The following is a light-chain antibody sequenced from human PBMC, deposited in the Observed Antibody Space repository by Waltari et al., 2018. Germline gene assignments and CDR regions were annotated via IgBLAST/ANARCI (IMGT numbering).Light chain of an antibody. J-gene: IGKJ1*01. V-gene: IGKV4-1*01. CDR1: QTVFYNSDNKYY. CDR3: QQYFDTPWT. CDR2: WAS. Sequence: DNVMTQSTDSLTVSLGERATMNSKSSQTVFYNSDNKYYLSWYQQKPGQPPKLLIYWASTRGSGVPDRFSGSGSGTDFDLTVSDLQAEDVAVYFCQQYFDTPWTFGRGTKVEVK.